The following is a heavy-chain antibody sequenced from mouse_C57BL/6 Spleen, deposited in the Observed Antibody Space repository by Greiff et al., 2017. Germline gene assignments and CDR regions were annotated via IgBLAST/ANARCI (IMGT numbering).Heavy chain of an antibody. CDR1: GYTFTSYW. J-gene: IGHJ2*01. Sequence: VQLQQPGAELVKPGASVKLSCKASGYTFTSYWMHWVKQRPGQGLEWIGMIHPNSGSTNYNEKFKSKATLTVDKSSSTAYMQLSSLTSENSAVYYCARANWEGSLYWGQGTTLTVSS. CDR2: IHPNSGST. CDR3: ARANWEGSLY. D-gene: IGHD4-1*02. V-gene: IGHV1-64*01.